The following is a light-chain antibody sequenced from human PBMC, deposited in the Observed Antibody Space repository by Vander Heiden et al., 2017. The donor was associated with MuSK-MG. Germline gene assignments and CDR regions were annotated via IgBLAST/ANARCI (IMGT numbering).Light chain of an antibody. V-gene: IGKV3-15*01. Sequence: EIVMTQSPATLSVSPGERATLSCRASQSVSSSLAWYQQKPGQAPRLLIYGASTRATGIPARFSGSGSGTEFTLNISSLQSEDFAVYYCQQDNNWPLTFGGGTKVEIK. CDR1: QSVSSS. CDR2: GAS. CDR3: QQDNNWPLT. J-gene: IGKJ4*01.